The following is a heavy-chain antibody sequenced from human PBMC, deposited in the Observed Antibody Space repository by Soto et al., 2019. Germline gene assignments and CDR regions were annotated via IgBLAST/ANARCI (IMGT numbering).Heavy chain of an antibody. Sequence: QVQLQESGPGLVKPSQTLSLTCTVPGGSISTVDYWWSWIRQSPDMGLEWIGHIYDGGRTYNNPSLESRVTMSVDTSKSQLSLTLSSVSAADTAVYYCARGPSGDKVDSWGQGTLVTVSS. CDR1: GGSISTVDYW. CDR3: ARGPSGDKVDS. J-gene: IGHJ4*02. V-gene: IGHV4-30-4*01. D-gene: IGHD7-27*01. CDR2: IYDGGRT.